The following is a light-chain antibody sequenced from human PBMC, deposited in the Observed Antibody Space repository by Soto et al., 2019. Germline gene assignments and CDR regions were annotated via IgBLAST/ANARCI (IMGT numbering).Light chain of an antibody. Sequence: EIVMTQSPATLSVSPVDRATLSCRPNQSVRINLAWYQQRPGQAPRLLIYGASTRATGVPARFSGSGSGTDFTLTISNLEPEDCAIYYCQQRQYWPPITFGQGTRLEIK. CDR2: GAS. CDR1: QSVRIN. CDR3: QQRQYWPPIT. J-gene: IGKJ5*01. V-gene: IGKV3D-15*01.